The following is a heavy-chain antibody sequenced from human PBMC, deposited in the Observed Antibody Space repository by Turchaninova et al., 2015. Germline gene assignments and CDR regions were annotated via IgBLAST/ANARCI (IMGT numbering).Heavy chain of an antibody. CDR1: GFTFSNYA. D-gene: IGHD4/OR15-4a*01. CDR3: ARDHDYGDYSPPY. CDR2: ITTGGGST. Sequence: GGGLVQPGGSLRLSCAASGFTFSNYAMSWVRQAPGKGLAWVSSITTGGGSTYFAGSVRGRFTISRDNSKNTLYLQMNSLRVDDTAVYYCARDHDYGDYSPPYWGREPWSPSPQ. J-gene: IGHJ4*02. V-gene: IGHV3-23*01.